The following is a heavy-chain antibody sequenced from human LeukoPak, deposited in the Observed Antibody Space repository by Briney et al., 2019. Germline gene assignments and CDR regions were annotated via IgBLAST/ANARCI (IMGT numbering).Heavy chain of an antibody. V-gene: IGHV5-10-1*01. Sequence: GESLKISYKGSGYSFTSYWISWVRQMPGKGLEWMGRIDPSDSYTNCSPSFQGHVTISADKSISTAYLQWSSLKASDTAMYYCARTYYYDSSGLVPGYWGQGTLVTVSS. D-gene: IGHD3-22*01. CDR2: IDPSDSYT. CDR1: GYSFTSYW. J-gene: IGHJ4*02. CDR3: ARTYYYDSSGLVPGY.